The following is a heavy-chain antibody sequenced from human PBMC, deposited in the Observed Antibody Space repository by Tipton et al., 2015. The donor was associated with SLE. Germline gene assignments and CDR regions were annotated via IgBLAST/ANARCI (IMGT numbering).Heavy chain of an antibody. CDR3: ARDRLAVSGPTTWLDP. CDR1: GYTFNNYG. Sequence: QLVQSGAEVKKPGASVKVSCKTSGYTFNNYGISWVRRAPGQGLEWMGWSSPYNGNSKYAQTFRGRITMTTDTSTSTAYMDLANLRSDDTAVYFCARDRLAVSGPTTWLDPWGQGTLVIVSS. V-gene: IGHV1-18*01. J-gene: IGHJ5*02. D-gene: IGHD6-19*01. CDR2: SSPYNGNS.